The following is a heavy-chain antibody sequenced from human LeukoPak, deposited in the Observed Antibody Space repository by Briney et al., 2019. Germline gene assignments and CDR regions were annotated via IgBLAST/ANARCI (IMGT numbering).Heavy chain of an antibody. D-gene: IGHD5-18*01. CDR2: ISAYNGNT. CDR1: CYIFTSYG. CDR3: ARASVDTAYNWFAP. Sequence: ASVKVSCKASCYIFTSYGISWVRQAPGQGLEWLGWISAYNGNTNYAQKLQGRVTMTTDTSTSTAYMELRCLRSDDTAVYYCARASVDTAYNWFAPWGQGTLVTVSS. V-gene: IGHV1-18*01. J-gene: IGHJ5*02.